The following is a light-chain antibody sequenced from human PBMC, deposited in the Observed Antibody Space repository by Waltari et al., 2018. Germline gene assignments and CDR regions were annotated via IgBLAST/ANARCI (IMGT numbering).Light chain of an antibody. CDR1: QTVRSN. CDR3: QQYHDWPPKT. J-gene: IGKJ1*01. CDR2: NAS. Sequence: IVMTQSPASLSVSPGERAPLPCRASQTVRSNLAWYQQKPGQAPRLLIYNASTRATGVPARLSGSGSGTEFTLSISSLQSEDVAVYCCQQYHDWPPKTFGQGTKVEVK. V-gene: IGKV3-15*01.